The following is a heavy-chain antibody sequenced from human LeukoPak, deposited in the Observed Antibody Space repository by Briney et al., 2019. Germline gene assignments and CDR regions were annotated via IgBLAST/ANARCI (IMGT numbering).Heavy chain of an antibody. CDR3: ARLYCSTTTCYNFWFDH. Sequence: SVKVSCKASGGTFSSYAISWVRQAPGQGLEWMGGIIPIFGTANYAQKFQGRVTMTTHTSTSTAYMELRSLRSDDTAVYYCARLYCSTTTCYNFWFDHWGQGTLVTVSS. CDR1: GGTFSSYA. J-gene: IGHJ5*02. D-gene: IGHD2-2*02. CDR2: IIPIFGTA. V-gene: IGHV1-69*05.